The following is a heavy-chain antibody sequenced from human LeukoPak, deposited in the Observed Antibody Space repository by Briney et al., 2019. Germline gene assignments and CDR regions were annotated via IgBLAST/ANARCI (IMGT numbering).Heavy chain of an antibody. CDR2: IYDSGST. CDR1: GGSISSYY. CDR3: AREASIAVAGTDY. V-gene: IGHV4-59*12. D-gene: IGHD6-19*01. J-gene: IGHJ4*02. Sequence: SETLSLTCTVSGGSISSYYWSWIRQPPGKGLEWIGYIYDSGSTNYNPSLKSRVTISVDTSKNQFSLKLSSVTAADTAVYYCAREASIAVAGTDYWGQGTLVTVSS.